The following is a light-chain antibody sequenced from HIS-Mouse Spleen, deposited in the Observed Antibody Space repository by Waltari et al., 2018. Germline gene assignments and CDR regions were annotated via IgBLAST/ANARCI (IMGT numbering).Light chain of an antibody. J-gene: IGLJ2*01. Sequence: SYELTQPPPVPVSPGQTARIPCPGHGLPKKYASWYQQKSGQAPVLVIYEDSKRPSGIPERFSGSSSGTMATLTISGAQVEDEADYYCYSTDSSGNHRVFGGGTKLTVL. V-gene: IGLV3-10*01. CDR2: EDS. CDR1: GLPKKY. CDR3: YSTDSSGNHRV.